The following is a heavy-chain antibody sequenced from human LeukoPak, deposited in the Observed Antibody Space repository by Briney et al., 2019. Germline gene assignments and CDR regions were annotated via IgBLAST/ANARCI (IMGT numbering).Heavy chain of an antibody. Sequence: PTGGSLRLSCAASGFTFSSYAMHWVRQAPGKGLEYVSAISSNGGSTYYANSVKGRFTISRDNSKNTLYLQMNSLRAEDTAVYYCARDGLFWSGYESTKMDSSGWLPDYWGQGTLVTVSS. CDR2: ISSNGGST. V-gene: IGHV3-64*01. D-gene: IGHD6-19*01. CDR3: ARDGLFWSGYESTKMDSSGWLPDY. J-gene: IGHJ4*02. CDR1: GFTFSSYA.